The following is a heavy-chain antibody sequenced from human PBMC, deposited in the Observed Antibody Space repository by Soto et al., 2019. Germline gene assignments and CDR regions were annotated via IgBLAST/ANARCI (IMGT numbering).Heavy chain of an antibody. V-gene: IGHV1-18*04. J-gene: IGHJ4*02. Sequence: QVQLVQSGGEVRKPGASVKVSCKASGYTFTSYGVSWVRQAPGQGLEWMGWIRAYTGYTNYAQKFQGRVTITTDTSTSTAYMELRSVISDDTAVYYCARASDGYRSGWYVGYFDYWGQGTLVTVSS. CDR1: GYTFTSYG. D-gene: IGHD6-19*01. CDR2: IRAYTGYT. CDR3: ARASDGYRSGWYVGYFDY.